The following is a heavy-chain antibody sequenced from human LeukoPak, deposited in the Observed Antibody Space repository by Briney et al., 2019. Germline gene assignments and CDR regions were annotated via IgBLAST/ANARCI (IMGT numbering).Heavy chain of an antibody. CDR2: IYHSGST. D-gene: IGHD2-15*01. V-gene: IGHV4-59*01. J-gene: IGHJ4*02. CDR3: ARTIVVVVAATYYFDY. CDR1: GGSISTYY. Sequence: SETLSLTCTLSGGSISTYYWSWIRQPPGKGLEWIGYIYHSGSTNYNPSLKSRVTISVDTSKNQFSLKLSSVTAADTAVYYCARTIVVVVAATYYFDYWGQGTLVTVSS.